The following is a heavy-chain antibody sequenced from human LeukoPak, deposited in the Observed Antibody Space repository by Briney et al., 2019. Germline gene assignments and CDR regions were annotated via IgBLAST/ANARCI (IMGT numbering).Heavy chain of an antibody. D-gene: IGHD6-13*01. J-gene: IGHJ4*01. Sequence: KESGPTLVKPTQTLTLTCTFSGFSGNTSGVSVGWIRQPPGKALEWLALIYWDDDKRYSPSLKSRLTITKDTSKNQVVLTMTHMDPVDTATYYCAHRSIVATGTNPFDYWGQGTLVTVSS. CDR2: IYWDDDK. CDR1: GFSGNTSGVS. V-gene: IGHV2-5*02. CDR3: AHRSIVATGTNPFDY.